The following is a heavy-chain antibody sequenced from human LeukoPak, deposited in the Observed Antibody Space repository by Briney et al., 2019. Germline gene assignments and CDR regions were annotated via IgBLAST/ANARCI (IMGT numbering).Heavy chain of an antibody. V-gene: IGHV4-59*08. Sequence: TSETLSLTCTVSGGSISSYYWSWIRQPPGKGLEWIGYIYYSGSTNYNPSLKSRVTISVDTSKNQFSLKLSSVTAADAAVYYCARQMATKLDYWGQGTLVTVSS. CDR1: GGSISSYY. CDR2: IYYSGST. D-gene: IGHD5-12*01. CDR3: ARQMATKLDY. J-gene: IGHJ4*02.